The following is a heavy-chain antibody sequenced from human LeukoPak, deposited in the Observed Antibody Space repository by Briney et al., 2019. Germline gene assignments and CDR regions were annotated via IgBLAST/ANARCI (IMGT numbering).Heavy chain of an antibody. V-gene: IGHV1-69*02. CDR3: ASPGRDYHYDSSGYYYAGNAFDI. J-gene: IGHJ3*02. CDR2: IIPILRIA. CDR1: GGTSGSYT. D-gene: IGHD3-22*01. Sequence: SVKVSCKASGGTSGSYTISWVRQAPGQGLEWMGRIIPILRIAKYAQKFQGRVTITADKSTSTAYMELSSLRSEDTAVYYCASPGRDYHYDSSGYYYAGNAFDIWGQGTMVTVSS.